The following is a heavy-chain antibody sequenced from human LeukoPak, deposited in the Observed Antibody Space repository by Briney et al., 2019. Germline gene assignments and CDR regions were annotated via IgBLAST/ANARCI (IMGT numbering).Heavy chain of an antibody. CDR2: ISYDGSNK. V-gene: IGHV3-30*18. CDR1: GFTFSGYS. J-gene: IGHJ4*02. CDR3: AKSQNRRIVVVIGPEDY. Sequence: GGSLRLSCAASGFTFSGYSMNWVRQAPGKGLEWVAVISYDGSNKYYADSVKGRFTISRDNSKNTLYLLMNSLRAEDTAVYYCAKSQNRRIVVVIGPEDYWGQGTLVTVSS. D-gene: IGHD3-22*01.